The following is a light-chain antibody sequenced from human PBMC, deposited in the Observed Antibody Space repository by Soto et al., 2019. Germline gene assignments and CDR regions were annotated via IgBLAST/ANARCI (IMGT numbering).Light chain of an antibody. V-gene: IGKV1-5*01. CDR2: DSS. CDR3: QQYDSFSIT. J-gene: IGKJ5*01. Sequence: DIQMTQSPSTLSASVGDRVTMTCRASQSISTWLAWYQQKSGRAPKLLIYDSSSLESGVPSRFSGSGSGTEFSLTISSLQPDDFATYFCQQYDSFSITFGQGTRLEIK. CDR1: QSISTW.